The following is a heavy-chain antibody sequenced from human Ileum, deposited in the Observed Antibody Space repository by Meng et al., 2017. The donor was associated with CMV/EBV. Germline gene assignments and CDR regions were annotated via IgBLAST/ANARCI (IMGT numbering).Heavy chain of an antibody. CDR2: IIPVSGAA. CDR3: ATTLRDTSAVAALYYYYGMDV. J-gene: IGHJ6*01. D-gene: IGHD6-6*01. Sequence: YLMTWVRQAPGHGLEWVGGIIPVSGAATYAQKFQGRVTITTDASTSTLYMELSSLRSEDTAVYFCATTLRDTSAVAALYYYYGMDVWGQGTTVTVSS. V-gene: IGHV1-69*05. CDR1: YL.